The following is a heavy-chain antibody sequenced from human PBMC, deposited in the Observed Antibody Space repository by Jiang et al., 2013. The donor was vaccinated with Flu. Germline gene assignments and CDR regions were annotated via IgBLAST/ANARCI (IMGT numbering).Heavy chain of an antibody. D-gene: IGHD2-2*01. CDR1: GGSISSHF. J-gene: IGHJ6*01. Sequence: GSGLVKPSETLSLTCTVSGGSISSHFWTWIRQPPGKALEWIGNIYSSGATSYNPSLNSRVTISLDTSRTQFSLKLTSVTAADAAVYFCARESRTRRGLANSYNYGLDVWGPRDHGRRLL. V-gene: IGHV4-59*11. CDR2: IYSSGAT. CDR3: ARESRTRRGLANSYNYGLDV.